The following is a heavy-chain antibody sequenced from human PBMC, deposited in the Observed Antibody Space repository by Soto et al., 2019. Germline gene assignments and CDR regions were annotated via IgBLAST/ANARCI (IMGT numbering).Heavy chain of an antibody. CDR2: INAGNGNT. D-gene: IGHD5-18*01. V-gene: IGHV1-3*01. Sequence: QVQLVQSGAEVKKPGASVKVSCKASGYTFTSYAMHWVRQAPGQRLEWMGWINAGNGNTKYSQKFQGRITFTRDTSASKAYMELSSLISDETAVYYCARDPGYSYGYNWGQGTLVTVSS. CDR3: ARDPGYSYGYN. J-gene: IGHJ4*02. CDR1: GYTFTSYA.